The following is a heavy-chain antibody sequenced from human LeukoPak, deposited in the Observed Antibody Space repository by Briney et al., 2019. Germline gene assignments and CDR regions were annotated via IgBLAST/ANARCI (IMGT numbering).Heavy chain of an antibody. CDR1: GYTFTSYD. J-gene: IGHJ4*02. Sequence: GASVKVSCKASGYTFTSYDINWVRQATGRGLEWMGWMNPNSGNTGYAQKFQGRVTITRNTSISTAYMELSSLRSEDTAVYYCARAYRYCTNGVCYFYYFDYWGQGTLVTVSS. CDR3: ARAYRYCTNGVCYFYYFDY. V-gene: IGHV1-8*01. CDR2: MNPNSGNT. D-gene: IGHD2-8*01.